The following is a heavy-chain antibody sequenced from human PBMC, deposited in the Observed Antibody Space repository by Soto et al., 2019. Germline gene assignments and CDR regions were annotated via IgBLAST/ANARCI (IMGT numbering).Heavy chain of an antibody. D-gene: IGHD5-18*01. V-gene: IGHV1-18*01. CDR1: GYTFYSHG. J-gene: IGHJ6*02. CDR3: ARCIQGDYYYGMDV. Sequence: QAQLVQSGAEVKKPGASVKVSCKASGYTFYSHGISWVREAPGQGLKWMGRINAAYGNTHYAQKFRGRVTMTTDTSTTTVYMELTNLRSDDTAVYYCARCIQGDYYYGMDVWGQGTTVTVSS. CDR2: INAAYGNT.